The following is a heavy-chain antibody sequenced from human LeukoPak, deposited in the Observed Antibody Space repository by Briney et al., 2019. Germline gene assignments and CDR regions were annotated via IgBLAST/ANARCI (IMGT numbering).Heavy chain of an antibody. CDR3: AKHSDVVVTGIPDY. CDR2: ISYDGSNK. CDR1: GFTFSTCT. V-gene: IGHV3-30-3*02. D-gene: IGHD2-21*02. Sequence: PGGSLRLSCAASGFTFSTCTMHWVRQVPGKGLEWVAVISYDGSNKDSRDSVKGRFTISRDNSKNTLYLQMNSLGAEDTAVYYCAKHSDVVVTGIPDYWGQGTLVTVSS. J-gene: IGHJ4*02.